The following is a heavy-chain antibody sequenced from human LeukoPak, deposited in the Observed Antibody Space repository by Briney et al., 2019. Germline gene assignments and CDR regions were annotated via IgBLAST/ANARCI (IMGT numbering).Heavy chain of an antibody. Sequence: GGSPRLSCAVSGFSVDYTYMTWVRQAPGKGLEWVSIIYSGDSTYYADSVKGRFTISRHNSKNTLYLQMNSLRLDDTAVYYCAREGVVGAFDIWGQGTMVTVSS. J-gene: IGHJ3*02. CDR3: AREGVVGAFDI. CDR1: GFSVDYTY. CDR2: IYSGDST. D-gene: IGHD2-15*01. V-gene: IGHV3-53*04.